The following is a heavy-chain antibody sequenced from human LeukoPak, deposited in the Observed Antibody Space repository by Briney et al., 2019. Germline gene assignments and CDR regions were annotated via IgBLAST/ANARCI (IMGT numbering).Heavy chain of an antibody. D-gene: IGHD1-1*01. Sequence: GASVKVSRKASGYTFTGYYMHWVRQAPGQGLEWMGWINPNSGGTNYAQKFQGRVTMTRDTSISTAYMGLSRLRSDDTAVYYCARERVLGGTQSNTEYFQHWGQGTLVTVSS. CDR1: GYTFTGYY. CDR2: INPNSGGT. J-gene: IGHJ1*01. V-gene: IGHV1-2*02. CDR3: ARERVLGGTQSNTEYFQH.